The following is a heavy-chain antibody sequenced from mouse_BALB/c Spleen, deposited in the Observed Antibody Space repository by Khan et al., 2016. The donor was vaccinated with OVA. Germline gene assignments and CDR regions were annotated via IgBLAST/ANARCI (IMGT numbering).Heavy chain of an antibody. CDR2: INPSSGYS. J-gene: IGHJ3*01. D-gene: IGHD1-1*01. V-gene: IGHV1-7*01. CDR1: GYMFSSYW. CDR3: GRSGYGSLDY. Sequence: QVQLQQSGAELAKPGASVKMSCKASGYMFSSYWMNWVTQRPGQGLEWIGYINPSSGYSEYNQKFKDKATLTADKSSSTAYMQLSSLTSEDSAVYYCGRSGYGSLDYWGQGTLVTVSA.